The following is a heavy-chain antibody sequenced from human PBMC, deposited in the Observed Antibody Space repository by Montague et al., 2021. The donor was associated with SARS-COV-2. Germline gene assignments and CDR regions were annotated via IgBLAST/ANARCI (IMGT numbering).Heavy chain of an antibody. CDR1: GASVSSSD. Sequence: SETLSLTCTVSGASVSSSDWGWIRQSPGKGLEWIGYFYGVGSTDYNPSLKSRVTISRDTSKNQFSLKVRSVTAAETAIYYCARETMTADAFDIWGQGTMVTVSS. CDR3: ARETMTADAFDI. CDR2: FYGVGST. J-gene: IGHJ3*02. V-gene: IGHV4-59*02. D-gene: IGHD1-14*01.